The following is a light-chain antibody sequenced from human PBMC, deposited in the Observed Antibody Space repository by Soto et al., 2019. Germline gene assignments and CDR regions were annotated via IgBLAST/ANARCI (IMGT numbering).Light chain of an antibody. CDR2: NDN. CDR1: SSNIGSHT. J-gene: IGLJ1*01. CDR3: SSYTGGNPSDV. V-gene: IGLV1-44*01. Sequence: QAVVTQPPSASVTPGQRVTISCSGSSSNIGSHTVNWYQQLPGTAPKVLIYNDNQRPSGVPDRFSGSKSGTSASLTVSGLQAEDEADYYCSSYTGGNPSDVFGTGTKVTVL.